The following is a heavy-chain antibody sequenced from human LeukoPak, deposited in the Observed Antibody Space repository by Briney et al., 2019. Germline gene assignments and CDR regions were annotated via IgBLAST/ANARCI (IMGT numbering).Heavy chain of an antibody. CDR1: GFTVSSNY. Sequence: PGGSLRLSCAASGFTVSSNYMSWVRQAPGRGLEWVSFIYSGGNTDYADSVKGRFTISRDNSKNTLYLQMNSLRAEDTAVYYCARLSLWGVRGEEAFDIWGQGTMVTVSS. J-gene: IGHJ3*02. CDR2: IYSGGNT. CDR3: ARLSLWGVRGEEAFDI. D-gene: IGHD3-10*01. V-gene: IGHV3-53*01.